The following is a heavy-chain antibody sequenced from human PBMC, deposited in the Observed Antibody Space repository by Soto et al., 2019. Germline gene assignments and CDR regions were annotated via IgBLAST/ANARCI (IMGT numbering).Heavy chain of an antibody. CDR2: ISGSGGST. D-gene: IGHD3-22*01. CDR3: ANLPSLYYDSSGYYYTDY. J-gene: IGHJ4*02. Sequence: GGSLRLSCAASGFTFSSYAMSWVRQAPGKGLEWVSAISGSGGSTYYADSVKGRFTISRDNSKNTLYLQMNSLRAEDTAVYYCANLPSLYYDSSGYYYTDYWGQGILVTVSS. V-gene: IGHV3-23*01. CDR1: GFTFSSYA.